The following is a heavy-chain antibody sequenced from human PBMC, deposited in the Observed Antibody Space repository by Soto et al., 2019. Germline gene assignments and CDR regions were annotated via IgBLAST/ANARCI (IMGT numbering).Heavy chain of an antibody. D-gene: IGHD3-22*01. Sequence: GGSLRLSCAASGFTFSSYSMNWVRQAPGKGLEWVSSISSSSSYIYYADSVKGRFTISRDNAKNSLYLQMNSLRAEDTAVYYCARDTNYYDSSGYYSARGLFDYWGQGTLVTVSS. CDR2: ISSSSSYI. CDR3: ARDTNYYDSSGYYSARGLFDY. V-gene: IGHV3-21*01. CDR1: GFTFSSYS. J-gene: IGHJ4*02.